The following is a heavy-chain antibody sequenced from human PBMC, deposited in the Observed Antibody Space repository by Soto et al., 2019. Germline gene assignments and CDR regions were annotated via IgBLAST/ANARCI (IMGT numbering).Heavy chain of an antibody. Sequence: QLQLQESGPRLVKLSETLSLTCTVSGGSISSSNYYWAWIRQPPGKGLEWIGSIFSSRNTYYNPSLKSRVTISVDASKNQFSPKLTSVTAADTALYYCAGAGHGDRYGLDVWCQGTTVTVSS. D-gene: IGHD4-17*01. CDR3: AGAGHGDRYGLDV. J-gene: IGHJ6*02. CDR1: GGSISSSNYY. V-gene: IGHV4-39*01. CDR2: IFSSRNT.